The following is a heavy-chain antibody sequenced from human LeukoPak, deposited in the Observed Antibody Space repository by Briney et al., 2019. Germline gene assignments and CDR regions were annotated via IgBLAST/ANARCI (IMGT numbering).Heavy chain of an antibody. CDR1: GGSISSYY. Sequence: SETLSLTCTVSGGSISSYYWSWIRQPPGKGLEWIGYIYYSGSTNYNPSLKSRVTISVDTSKNQFSLKLSSVTAADTAVYYCARGWSRIFDIWAKGQWSPSLQ. CDR2: IYYSGST. CDR3: ARGWSRIFDI. J-gene: IGHJ3*02. D-gene: IGHD2-15*01. V-gene: IGHV4-59*01.